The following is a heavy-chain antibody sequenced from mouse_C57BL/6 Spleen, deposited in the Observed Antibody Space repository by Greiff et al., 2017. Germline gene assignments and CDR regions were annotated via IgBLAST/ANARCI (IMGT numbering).Heavy chain of an antibody. Sequence: VQLQQSGAELVRPGASVKLSCKASGYTFTDYYINWVKQRPGQGLEWIARIYPGSGNTYYNEKFKGKATLTAEKSSSTAYMQLSSLTSEDSAVYFCARSLYYYGTPYYFDYGGQGTTLTVSS. J-gene: IGHJ2*01. V-gene: IGHV1-76*01. D-gene: IGHD1-1*01. CDR3: ARSLYYYGTPYYFDY. CDR1: GYTFTDYY. CDR2: IYPGSGNT.